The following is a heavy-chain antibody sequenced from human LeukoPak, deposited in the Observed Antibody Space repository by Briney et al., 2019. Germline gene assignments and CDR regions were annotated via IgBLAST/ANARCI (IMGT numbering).Heavy chain of an antibody. D-gene: IGHD2-2*01. CDR1: GYTFTGYY. V-gene: IGHV1-18*04. J-gene: IGHJ6*02. CDR2: ISAYNGNT. CDR3: ARVKCSSTSCYWIPDYYYGMDV. Sequence: ASVKVSCKASGYTFTGYYMHWVRQAPGQGLEWMGWISAYNGNTNYAQKLQGRVTMTTDTSTSTAYMELRSLRSDDTAVYYCARVKCSSTSCYWIPDYYYGMDVWGQGTTVTVSS.